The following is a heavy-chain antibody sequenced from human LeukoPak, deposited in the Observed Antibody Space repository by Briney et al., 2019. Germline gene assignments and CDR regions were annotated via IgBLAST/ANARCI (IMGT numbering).Heavy chain of an antibody. CDR1: GFTFSSYG. CDR3: ARGGGGYDFWSGYTAFDY. J-gene: IGHJ4*02. D-gene: IGHD3-3*01. CDR2: IWYDGSNK. Sequence: GGSLRLSCAASGFTFSSYGMHWVRQAPGKGLEWVAVIWYDGSNKYYADSEKGRFTVSRDNSKNTLYLQMNSLRAEDTAVYYCARGGGGYDFWSGYTAFDYWGQGTLVTVSS. V-gene: IGHV3-33*01.